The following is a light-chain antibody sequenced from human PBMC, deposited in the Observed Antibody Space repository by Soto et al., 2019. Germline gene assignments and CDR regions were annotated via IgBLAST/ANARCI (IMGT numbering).Light chain of an antibody. J-gene: IGKJ1*01. CDR1: QGISSY. CDR2: AAS. Sequence: DIQLTQSPSFLSASVGDRVTITCRASQGISSYLAWYQQKPGKAPKLLIYAASTLQSGVPSRFSGSGSRTEFTLTISSLQPEDFAIYYCQQYNSYSWTFGQGTKVDIK. V-gene: IGKV1-9*01. CDR3: QQYNSYSWT.